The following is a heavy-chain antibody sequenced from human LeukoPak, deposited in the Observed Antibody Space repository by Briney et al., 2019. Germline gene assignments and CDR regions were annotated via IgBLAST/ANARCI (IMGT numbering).Heavy chain of an antibody. CDR2: INHSGST. V-gene: IGHV4-34*01. CDR3: VGRYQLLYLRYYYYYMDV. Sequence: SETLSLTCTVSGGSISSYYWSWIRQPPGKGLEWIGEINHSGSTNYNPSLKSRVTISVDTSKNQFSLKLSSVTAADTAVYYCVGRYQLLYLRYYYYYMDVWGKGTTVTVSS. D-gene: IGHD2-2*02. J-gene: IGHJ6*03. CDR1: GGSISSYY.